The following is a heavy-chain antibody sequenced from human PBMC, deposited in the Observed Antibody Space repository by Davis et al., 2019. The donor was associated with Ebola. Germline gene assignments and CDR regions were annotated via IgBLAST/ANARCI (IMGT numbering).Heavy chain of an antibody. CDR3: ARHGFAFHFDY. CDR1: GGSFSGYY. D-gene: IGHD3-3*02. J-gene: IGHJ4*02. CDR2: INHSGST. Sequence: SETLSLTCAVYGGSFSGYYWSWIRQPPGKGLEWIGEINHSGSTNYNPSLKSRVTISVDTYKNQFSLKLSSVTAADTAVYYCARHGFAFHFDYWGQGTLVTVSS. V-gene: IGHV4-34*01.